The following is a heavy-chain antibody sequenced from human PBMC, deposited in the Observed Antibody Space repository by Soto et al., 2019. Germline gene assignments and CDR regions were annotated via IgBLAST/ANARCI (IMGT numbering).Heavy chain of an antibody. CDR1: GYTFTSYG. D-gene: IGHD1-26*01. J-gene: IGHJ6*02. V-gene: IGHV1-18*01. CDR2: ISAYNGNT. CDR3: AREWVEWELLGYYYGMDV. Sequence: QVQLVQSGAEVKKPGASVKVSCKASGYTFTSYGISWVRQAPGQGLEWMGWISAYNGNTNYAQKLQGRVTMTTDTSTSTAYMDLRSLRSDDTAVYYCAREWVEWELLGYYYGMDVWGQGTTVTVSS.